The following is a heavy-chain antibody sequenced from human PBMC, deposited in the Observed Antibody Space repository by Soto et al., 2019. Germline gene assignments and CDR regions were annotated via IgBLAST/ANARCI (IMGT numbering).Heavy chain of an antibody. CDR1: GFTFSNAW. CDR2: SKSKTAGGTT. CDR3: VSEVSGAFHI. J-gene: IGHJ3*02. Sequence: GGPGLSCAASGFTFSNAWMNWVRQTPGKGLEWVGLSKSKTAGGTTDYTAPVKGRFTISRDDSENTLYLQMNSLKVEDTALYYCVSEVSGAFHIWGQGTMVTVSS. V-gene: IGHV3-15*01. D-gene: IGHD6-25*01.